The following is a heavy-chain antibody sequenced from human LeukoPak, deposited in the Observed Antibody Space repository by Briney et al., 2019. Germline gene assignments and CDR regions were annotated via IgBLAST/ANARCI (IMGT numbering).Heavy chain of an antibody. CDR1: GFTFSNAW. Sequence: GVSLRLSCAASGFTFSNAWMSWVRHAPGKGLEWVGRIKSKTDGGTRDYAAPVKGRFTISRDDSENKLYLQMNSLKTEDTAVYYCSTSMVRGVILDYWGQGTLVTVSS. D-gene: IGHD3-10*01. J-gene: IGHJ4*02. CDR3: STSMVRGVILDY. CDR2: IKSKTDGGTR. V-gene: IGHV3-15*01.